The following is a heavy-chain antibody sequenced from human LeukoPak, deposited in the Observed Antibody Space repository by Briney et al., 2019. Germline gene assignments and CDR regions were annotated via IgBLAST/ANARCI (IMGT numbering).Heavy chain of an antibody. J-gene: IGHJ4*02. CDR2: INTGNGDT. CDR3: ARDLGSGSLHY. CDR1: GYTFTKYG. Sequence: GASVKVSCKASGYTFTKYGITWVRQAPGQGLEWLGWINTGNGDTRYSQTFQGRVTTTSYTSASTAYMELSSLRSEDTAVYYCARDLGSGSLHYWGQGTLVTVSS. D-gene: IGHD1-26*01. V-gene: IGHV1-3*04.